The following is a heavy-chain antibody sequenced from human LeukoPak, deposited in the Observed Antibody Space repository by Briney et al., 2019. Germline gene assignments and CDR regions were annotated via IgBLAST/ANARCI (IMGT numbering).Heavy chain of an antibody. Sequence: ASVKVSCKASGYTFTSYGISWVRQAPGQGLEWMGWISAYNGNTNYAQKLQGRVTMTTDTSTSTAYMELRSLRSDDTAVYYCARGLRITGTTTGMDVWGQGTTVTVSS. CDR1: GYTFTSYG. CDR3: ARGLRITGTTTGMDV. CDR2: ISAYNGNT. V-gene: IGHV1-18*01. J-gene: IGHJ6*02. D-gene: IGHD1-7*01.